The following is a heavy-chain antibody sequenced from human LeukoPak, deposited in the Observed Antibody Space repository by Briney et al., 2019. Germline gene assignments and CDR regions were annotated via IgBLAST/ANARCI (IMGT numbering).Heavy chain of an antibody. V-gene: IGHV3-7*03. CDR2: IKQGGSEK. CDR1: GFTFSSYW. J-gene: IGHJ4*02. CDR3: AKEGGIAARPVDY. Sequence: GGSLRLSCAASGFTFSSYWMSWVRQAPGKGLEWVANIKQGGSEKYYVDSVKGRFTISRDNAKNSLYLQMNSLRAEDTAVYYCAKEGGIAARPVDYWGQGTLVTVSS. D-gene: IGHD6-6*01.